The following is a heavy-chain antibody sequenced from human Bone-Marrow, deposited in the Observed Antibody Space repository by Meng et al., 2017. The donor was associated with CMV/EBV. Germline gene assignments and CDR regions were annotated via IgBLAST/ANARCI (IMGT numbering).Heavy chain of an antibody. D-gene: IGHD1-26*01. CDR2: IYHSGRT. V-gene: IGHV4-4*02. CDR3: ARTPTLIVAEGGFYFDY. J-gene: IGHJ4*02. CDR1: SIRSTNL. Sequence: SIRSTNLWSWVRQSPGKGLEWIGEIYHSGRTNYNPSLKSRVTMSVGTSKNQFSLNLTSLIAADTAVYYCARTPTLIVAEGGFYFDYWGQGTLVTVSS.